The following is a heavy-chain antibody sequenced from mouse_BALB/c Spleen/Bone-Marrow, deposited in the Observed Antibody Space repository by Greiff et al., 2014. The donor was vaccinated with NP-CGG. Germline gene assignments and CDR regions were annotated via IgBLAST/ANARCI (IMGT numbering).Heavy chain of an antibody. V-gene: IGHV14-3*02. CDR2: IDPANGHT. J-gene: IGHJ2*01. CDR3: ASLTGTFDY. Sequence: EVQLQQSGAELVKPGASVKLSCTASGFNIKDTYIHWVKQRPEQGLEWIGRIDPANGHTKYDPNFQGKATITADTSSNTAYLQLSSLTSEDTAVYYCASLTGTFDYWGQGSTLTVSS. D-gene: IGHD4-1*01. CDR1: GFNIKDTY.